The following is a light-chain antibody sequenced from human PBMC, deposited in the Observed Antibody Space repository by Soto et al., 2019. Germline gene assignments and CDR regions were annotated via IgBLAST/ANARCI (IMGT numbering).Light chain of an antibody. CDR2: AAS. CDR3: QQANSFPWT. V-gene: IGKV1-12*01. Sequence: DIQMTQSPSSVSASVGDRVTITCRASQGISSWLAWHQQKPGKAPKLLIYAASSLQSGVQSRFSGSGYGTDFTLTISSLQPEDFATYYCQQANSFPWTFGQGTKVEIK. J-gene: IGKJ1*01. CDR1: QGISSW.